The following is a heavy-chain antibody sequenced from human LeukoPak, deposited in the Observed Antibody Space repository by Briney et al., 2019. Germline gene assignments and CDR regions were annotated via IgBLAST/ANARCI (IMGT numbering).Heavy chain of an antibody. Sequence: GGSLRLSCAASGFTFSSYSMSWVRQAPGKGLEWVSSISSSSSYIYYADSVKGRFTISRDNAKNSLYLQMNSLRAEDTAVYYCARGNYGDYWSDYYYGIDVWGQGTTVTVSS. CDR1: GFTFSSYS. V-gene: IGHV3-21*01. CDR2: ISSSSSYI. D-gene: IGHD4-17*01. CDR3: ARGNYGDYWSDYYYGIDV. J-gene: IGHJ6*02.